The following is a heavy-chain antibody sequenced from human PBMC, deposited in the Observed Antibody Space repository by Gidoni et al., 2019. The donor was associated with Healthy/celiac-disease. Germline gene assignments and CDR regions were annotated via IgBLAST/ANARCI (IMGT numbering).Heavy chain of an antibody. V-gene: IGHV4-39*01. D-gene: IGHD3-10*01. J-gene: IGHJ4*02. CDR3: ATRGGIVRPPGVDY. CDR2: IYYSGST. Sequence: QLQLQESGPGLVKPSETLSLTCTVSGGSISSSSYYWGWIRQPPGKGLEWIGSIYYSGSTYYNPSLKSRVTISVDTSKNQFSLKLSSVTAADTAVYYCATRGGIVRPPGVDYWGQGTLVTVSS. CDR1: GGSISSSSYY.